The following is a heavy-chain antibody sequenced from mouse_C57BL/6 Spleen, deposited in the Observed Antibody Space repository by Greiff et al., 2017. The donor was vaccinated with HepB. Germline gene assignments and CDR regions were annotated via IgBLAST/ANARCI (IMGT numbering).Heavy chain of an antibody. Sequence: VQLQQSGAELVRPGASVTLSCKASGYTFTDYEMHWVKQTPVHGLEWIGAIDPETGGTAYNQKFKGKAILTADKSSSTAYMELRSLTSEDSAVYYCTDYGSLYWYFDVWGTGTTVTVSS. CDR1: GYTFTDYE. J-gene: IGHJ1*03. CDR2: IDPETGGT. D-gene: IGHD1-1*01. CDR3: TDYGSLYWYFDV. V-gene: IGHV1-15*01.